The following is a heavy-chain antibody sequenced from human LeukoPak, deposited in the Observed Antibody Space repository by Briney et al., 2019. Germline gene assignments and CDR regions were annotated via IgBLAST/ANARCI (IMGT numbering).Heavy chain of an antibody. CDR3: ARGGYYDSSGYYCLA. V-gene: IGHV1-18*01. J-gene: IGHJ4*02. D-gene: IGHD3-22*01. CDR1: GYTFTSYD. CDR2: ISAYNGNT. Sequence: GASVKVSCKASGYTFTSYDINWVRQAPGQGLEWMGWISAYNGNTNYAQKLQGRVTMTTDTSTSTAYMELRSLRSDDTAVYYCARGGYYDSSGYYCLAWGQGTLVTVSS.